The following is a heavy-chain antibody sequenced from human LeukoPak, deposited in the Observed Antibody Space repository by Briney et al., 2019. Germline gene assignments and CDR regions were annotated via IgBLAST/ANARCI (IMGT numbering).Heavy chain of an antibody. CDR2: ISSDVNIK. CDR1: GFDFHNYV. Sequence: GGSLRLSCAAFGFDFHNYVIHWVRQAPGKGLEWVAVISSDVNIKYYADSVKGRFTISRDGSSKMASLQMNSLGTEDTAVYYCVREGFYESGSLPTFYFDYWGQGTLVTVS. V-gene: IGHV3-30-3*01. CDR3: VREGFYESGSLPTFYFDY. D-gene: IGHD3-10*01. J-gene: IGHJ4*02.